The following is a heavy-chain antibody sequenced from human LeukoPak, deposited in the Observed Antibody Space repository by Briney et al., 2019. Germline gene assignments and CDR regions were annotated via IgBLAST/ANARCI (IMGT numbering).Heavy chain of an antibody. V-gene: IGHV3-74*01. CDR2: LNMDGSDT. J-gene: IGHJ3*02. CDR3: ARGGYYDSSGYRLGDDAFDI. D-gene: IGHD3-22*01. Sequence: PGGSLRLSCAASGFTFSDYWMHWVRQAPGEGLVWVSRLNMDGSDTNYADSVKGRFTVSRDNAKSTVYLQMNSLRAEDTAVYYCARGGYYDSSGYRLGDDAFDIWGQGTMVTVSS. CDR1: GFTFSDYW.